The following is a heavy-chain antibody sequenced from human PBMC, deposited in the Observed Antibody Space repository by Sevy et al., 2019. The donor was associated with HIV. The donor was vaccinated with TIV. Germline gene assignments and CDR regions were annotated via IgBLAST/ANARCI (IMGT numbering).Heavy chain of an antibody. V-gene: IGHV3-30*18. Sequence: GGSLRRSCAAAGFSFRSHGMHWVRQAPGKGLEWVAGISSDGSSEDYGDSVKGRFTFSRDNSKDTVYLQMNSLRPEDTGVYYCANSRGCYVCSSWLYYYFAMDVWGQGTTVTVSS. CDR1: GFSFRSHG. CDR3: ANSRGCYVCSSWLYYYFAMDV. D-gene: IGHD6-13*01. CDR2: ISSDGSSE. J-gene: IGHJ6*02.